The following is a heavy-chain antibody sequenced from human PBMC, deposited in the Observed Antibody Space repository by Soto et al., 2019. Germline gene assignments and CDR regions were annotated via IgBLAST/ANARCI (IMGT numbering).Heavy chain of an antibody. Sequence: EVQLLESGGGLVQPGGSLRLSCAASGFTFSSYAMSWVRQAPGKGLEWVSAISGSGGSTYYADPVKGRFTISRDNSKNTLYLQMNSLRAEDTAVYYCAKGGLVVDAFDIWGQGTIVTVSS. CDR3: AKGGLVVDAFDI. CDR2: ISGSGGST. V-gene: IGHV3-23*01. D-gene: IGHD2-15*01. J-gene: IGHJ3*02. CDR1: GFTFSSYA.